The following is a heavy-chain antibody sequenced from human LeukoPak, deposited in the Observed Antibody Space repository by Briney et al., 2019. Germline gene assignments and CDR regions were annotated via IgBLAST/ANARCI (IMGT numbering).Heavy chain of an antibody. J-gene: IGHJ4*02. V-gene: IGHV4-31*03. CDR1: GGSISSGGYY. CDR3: AREYPDFWSGSLEDYFDY. CDR2: IYYSGST. Sequence: KSSETLSLTCTVSGGSISSGGYYWSWIRQHPGKGLEWIGYIYYSGSTYYNPSLKSRVTMSVDTSKNQFSLELSSVTAADTAVYYCAREYPDFWSGSLEDYFDYWGQGTLVTVSS. D-gene: IGHD3-3*01.